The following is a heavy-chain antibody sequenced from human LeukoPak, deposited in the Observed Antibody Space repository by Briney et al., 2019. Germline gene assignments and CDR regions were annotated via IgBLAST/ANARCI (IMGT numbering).Heavy chain of an antibody. Sequence: QPGGSLRLSCAASGFTFSSYGMHWVRQAPGKGLEWVAFIRYDGSNKYYADSVKGRFTISRDNSKNTLYLQMNSLRAEDTAVYYCAKGHPSPRSFGVASRGEYFDYWGQGTLVTVSS. D-gene: IGHD3-3*01. CDR1: GFTFSSYG. CDR2: IRYDGSNK. CDR3: AKGHPSPRSFGVASRGEYFDY. J-gene: IGHJ4*02. V-gene: IGHV3-30*02.